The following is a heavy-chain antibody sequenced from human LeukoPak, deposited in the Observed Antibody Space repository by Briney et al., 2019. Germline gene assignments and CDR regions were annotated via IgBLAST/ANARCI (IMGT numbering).Heavy chain of an antibody. D-gene: IGHD5-18*01. J-gene: IGHJ4*02. CDR3: ARVGEKYSYGSNPRD. Sequence: GGSLRLSCAASGFTFSSYGMSWVRQAPGKGLEWVSAISGSGGSTYYADSVKGRFTISRDNSKNTLYLQMNSLRAEDTAVYYCARVGEKYSYGSNPRDWGQGTLVTVSS. CDR2: ISGSGGST. CDR1: GFTFSSYG. V-gene: IGHV3-23*01.